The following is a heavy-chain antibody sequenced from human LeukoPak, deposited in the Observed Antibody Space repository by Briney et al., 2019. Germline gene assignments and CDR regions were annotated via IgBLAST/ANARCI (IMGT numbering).Heavy chain of an antibody. Sequence: GGSLRLSCEASGFTFSSYAVNWVRQAPGKGLEWVSSISSGSSYIYYADSVRGRFTISRDNAKNSLYLQMNGLRAEDTAVYYCARDFRAVAESYYYYYMDVWGKGTTVTVSS. CDR2: ISSGSSYI. V-gene: IGHV3-21*01. CDR1: GFTFSSYA. J-gene: IGHJ6*03. D-gene: IGHD6-19*01. CDR3: ARDFRAVAESYYYYYMDV.